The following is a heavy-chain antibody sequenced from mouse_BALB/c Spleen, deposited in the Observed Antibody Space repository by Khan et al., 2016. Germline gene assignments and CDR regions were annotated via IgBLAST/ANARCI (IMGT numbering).Heavy chain of an antibody. Sequence: EVQLQESGPGLVKPSQSLSLTCTVTGYSITSDYAWNWIRQFPGNKLEWMGYISYSGSTSYNPSLKSRISITRDTSKNQFFLQLNSVTTEDTVTYYCARALGMDYWGQGTSVTVSS. D-gene: IGHD3-3*01. V-gene: IGHV3-2*02. CDR2: ISYSGST. J-gene: IGHJ4*01. CDR3: ARALGMDY. CDR1: GYSITSDYA.